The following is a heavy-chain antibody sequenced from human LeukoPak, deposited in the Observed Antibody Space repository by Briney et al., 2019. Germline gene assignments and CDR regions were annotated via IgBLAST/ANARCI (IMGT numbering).Heavy chain of an antibody. J-gene: IGHJ6*03. V-gene: IGHV3-21*01. CDR3: ARAVPTYNYYYYMDV. Sequence: GGSLRLSCAASGFTFSNYWMHWVRQAPGKGLEWVSSISSSSSYIYYADSVKGRFTISRDNAKNSLYLQMNSLRAEDTAVYYCARAVPTYNYYYYMDVWGKGTTVTVSS. CDR2: ISSSSSYI. CDR1: GFTFSNYW.